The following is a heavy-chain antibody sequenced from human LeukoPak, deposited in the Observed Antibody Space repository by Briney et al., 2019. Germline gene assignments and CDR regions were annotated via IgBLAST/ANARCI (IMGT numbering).Heavy chain of an antibody. CDR3: ARDLNY. Sequence: SETLSLTCTVSGCSISSYYWSWIRQPPGKGLEWIGYIYYSGSTNYNPSLKSRVTISVDTSKDQFSLKLSSVTAADTAVYYCARDLNYWGQGTLVTVSS. V-gene: IGHV4-59*01. D-gene: IGHD3-9*01. CDR2: IYYSGST. J-gene: IGHJ4*02. CDR1: GCSISSYY.